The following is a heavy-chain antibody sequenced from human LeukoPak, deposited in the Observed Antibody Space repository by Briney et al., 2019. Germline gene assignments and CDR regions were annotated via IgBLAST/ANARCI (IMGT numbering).Heavy chain of an antibody. V-gene: IGHV4-4*07. CDR2: IYTSGST. CDR1: GGSISSYY. CDR3: ARELEVAAAGLYYYYYMDV. J-gene: IGHJ6*03. Sequence: SETLSLTCTVSGGSISSYYWSWIRQPAGKGLEWIGRIYTSGSTNYNPSLKSRVTMSVDTSKNQFSLKLSSATAADTAVYYCARELEVAAAGLYYYYYMDVWGKGTTVTVSS. D-gene: IGHD6-13*01.